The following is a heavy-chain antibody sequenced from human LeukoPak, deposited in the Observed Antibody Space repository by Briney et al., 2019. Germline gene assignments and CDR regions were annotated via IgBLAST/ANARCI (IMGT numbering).Heavy chain of an antibody. CDR3: AREFYSNYGWFDP. CDR1: GGSISSGDYY. Sequence: PSETLSLTCTVSGGSISSGDYYWSWIRQPPGKGLEWTGYIYYSGSTYYNPSLKSRVTISVDTSKNQFSLKLSSVTAADTAVYYCAREFYSNYGWFDPWGQGTLVTVSS. J-gene: IGHJ5*02. V-gene: IGHV4-30-4*01. D-gene: IGHD4-11*01. CDR2: IYYSGST.